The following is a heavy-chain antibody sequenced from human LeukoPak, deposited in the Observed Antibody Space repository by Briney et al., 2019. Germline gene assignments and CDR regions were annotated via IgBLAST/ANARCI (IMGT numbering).Heavy chain of an antibody. Sequence: SETLSLTCAVYGGSFSGYYWSWIRQPPGEGLEWIGKINHSGSTNYNPSLKSRVTISVDTSKNQFSLKLSSVTAADTAVYYCARGGLRYFDWLSVWGQGTLVTVSS. CDR3: ARGGLRYFDWLSV. V-gene: IGHV4-34*01. CDR1: GGSFSGYY. CDR2: INHSGST. J-gene: IGHJ4*02. D-gene: IGHD3-9*01.